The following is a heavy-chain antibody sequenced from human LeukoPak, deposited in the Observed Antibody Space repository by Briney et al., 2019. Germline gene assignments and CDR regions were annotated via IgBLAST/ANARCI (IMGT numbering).Heavy chain of an antibody. D-gene: IGHD5-24*01. CDR1: GFTVRSNY. Sequence: HPGECLRLSCAASGFTVRSNYMSWVRQAPGKGLEWVSVISSGGSTYCADSVKGRFTISRDSSKNTLYLQMKSLRAEDTALYYCSRDRMGTKSFDYWGQGTLVTVSS. CDR3: SRDRMGTKSFDY. V-gene: IGHV3-66*01. J-gene: IGHJ4*02. CDR2: ISSGGST.